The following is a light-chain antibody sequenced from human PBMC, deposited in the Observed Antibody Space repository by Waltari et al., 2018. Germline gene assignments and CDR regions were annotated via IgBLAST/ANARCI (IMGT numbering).Light chain of an antibody. CDR3: SSYGGSNNFYV. CDR1: ISDVGGHTY. Sequence: QSALTQPPPASGSPGQSVPPSCAGTISDVGGHTYVPWYQHHPGKAPKLIIYEVTKRPSGVPDRFSGSKSGNTASLTVSGLQAEDESDYYCSSYGGSNNFYVFGTGTKVSVL. CDR2: EVT. V-gene: IGLV2-8*01. J-gene: IGLJ1*01.